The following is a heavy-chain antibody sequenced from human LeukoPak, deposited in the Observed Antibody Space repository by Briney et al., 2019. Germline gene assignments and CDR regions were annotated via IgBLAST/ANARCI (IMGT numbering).Heavy chain of an antibody. CDR1: GFTFSSYW. CDR3: AAYSSSWAFDY. D-gene: IGHD6-13*01. CDR2: IKQDGGEK. J-gene: IGHJ4*02. V-gene: IGHV3-7*01. Sequence: GGSLRLSCAASGFTFSSYWMSWVRQAPGKGLEWVANIKQDGGEKYYVDSVKGRFTISRDNAKNSLYLQMNSLRAEDTAVYSCAAYSSSWAFDYWGQGTLVTVSS.